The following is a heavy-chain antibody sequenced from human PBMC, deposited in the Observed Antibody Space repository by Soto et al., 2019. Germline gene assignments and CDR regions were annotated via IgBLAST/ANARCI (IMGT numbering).Heavy chain of an antibody. V-gene: IGHV3-33*01. D-gene: IGHD1-26*01. J-gene: IGHJ6*02. CDR3: TRDRGGWWEQPYFGMDV. CDR2: IWYDGSNK. Sequence: GGSLRLSCAASGFTFSSYCMHWVRQAPGKGLEWVAVIWYDGSNKYYADSVKGRFTISRDNSKNTLYLQMNSLVAEDTAVYYCTRDRGGWWEQPYFGMDVWGQGTTVTVSS. CDR1: GFTFSSYC.